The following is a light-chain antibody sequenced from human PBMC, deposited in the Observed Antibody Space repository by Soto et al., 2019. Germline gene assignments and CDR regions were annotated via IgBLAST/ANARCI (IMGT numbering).Light chain of an antibody. CDR2: GAS. V-gene: IGKV3-20*01. CDR3: QHYGDSSYT. Sequence: EIVLTQSPGTLSLSPGERATLSCRASQSVSRSYLAWYQQKPGQAPRLLIYGASSRATGIPDRLTGSGSGTDFTLTISRLEPEDFAVYSCQHYGDSSYTFGQVTTLEIK. J-gene: IGKJ2*01. CDR1: QSVSRSY.